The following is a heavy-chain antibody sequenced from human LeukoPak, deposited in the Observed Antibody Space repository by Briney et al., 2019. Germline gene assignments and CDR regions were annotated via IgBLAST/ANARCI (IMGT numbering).Heavy chain of an antibody. D-gene: IGHD1-20*01. CDR3: TRDLNWNDGVS. J-gene: IGHJ5*02. V-gene: IGHV3-53*01. Sequence: GGSLRLSCAASGFTISTNYMSWVRQAPGKGLEWVSVMYTGGSTYYADSVKGRFTISRDNSKNTLYLQMNGLRAEDTAVYYCTRDLNWNDGVSWGQGTLVTVSS. CDR1: GFTISTNY. CDR2: MYTGGST.